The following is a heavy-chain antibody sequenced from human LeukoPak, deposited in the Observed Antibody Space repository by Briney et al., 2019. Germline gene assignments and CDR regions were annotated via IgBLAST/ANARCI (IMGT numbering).Heavy chain of an antibody. Sequence: SQTLSLTCAISGDSVSSNSAAWNWIRQSPSRGLEWLGRTYYRSKWYNDYAISMKSRITINPDTSKNQFSLQLNSVTPEDTALYYCVREAETGTTFAWFDPWGQGTLVTVSS. CDR2: TYYRSKWYN. J-gene: IGHJ5*02. CDR1: GDSVSSNSAA. CDR3: VREAETGTTFAWFDP. V-gene: IGHV6-1*01. D-gene: IGHD1-7*01.